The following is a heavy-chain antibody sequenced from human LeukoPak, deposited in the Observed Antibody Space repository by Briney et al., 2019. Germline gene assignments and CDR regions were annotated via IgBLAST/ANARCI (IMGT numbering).Heavy chain of an antibody. D-gene: IGHD5-18*01. CDR1: GFTFISYA. Sequence: GGALRLSCADPGFTFISYAMSWVRQAPGKGLEWVSAISGSGGSTYYADSVRGRFTISRDNSKNTLYLQMNSLRAEDTAVYYCEKDPTWIQLWPHNWFDPWGQGTLVTVSS. V-gene: IGHV3-23*01. CDR3: EKDPTWIQLWPHNWFDP. CDR2: ISGSGGST. J-gene: IGHJ5*02.